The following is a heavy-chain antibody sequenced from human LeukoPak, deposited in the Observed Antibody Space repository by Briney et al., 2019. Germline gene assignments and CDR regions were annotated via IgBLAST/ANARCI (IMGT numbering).Heavy chain of an antibody. V-gene: IGHV1-2*02. D-gene: IGHD3-22*01. Sequence: ASVKVSCKASGYTFTGYYMHWVRQAPGQGLEWMGWINPNSGGTNYAQKFQGRVTMTRDTSISTAYMELSRLRSDDTAVNYCARVANTMMDGDIWGQGTMVTVSS. CDR3: ARVANTMMDGDI. CDR2: INPNSGGT. J-gene: IGHJ3*02. CDR1: GYTFTGYY.